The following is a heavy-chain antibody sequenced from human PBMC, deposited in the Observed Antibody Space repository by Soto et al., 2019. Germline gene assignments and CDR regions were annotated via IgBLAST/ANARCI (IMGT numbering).Heavy chain of an antibody. Sequence: GGSLRLACAASGFTFSSCAMGWVRQAPGKGLEWVSDIIDSGGSTYYADSVKGRFTISRDNSKSALYLQMNSLRAEDTAVYYCLKGRSYYYYYGVDVWGQRTTVTGSS. CDR3: LKGRSYYYYYGVDV. D-gene: IGHD1-26*01. V-gene: IGHV3-23*01. CDR2: IIDSGGST. J-gene: IGHJ6*02. CDR1: GFTFSSCA.